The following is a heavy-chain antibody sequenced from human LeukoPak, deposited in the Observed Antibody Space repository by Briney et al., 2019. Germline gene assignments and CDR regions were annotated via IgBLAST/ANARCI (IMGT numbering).Heavy chain of an antibody. CDR3: ARGYCSGDFFTLFDY. J-gene: IGHJ4*02. CDR2: INPNSGGT. CDR1: GYMFTGYY. V-gene: IGHV1-2*02. Sequence: ASVKVSCKASGYMFTGYYMHWVRQAPGQGLEWMGWINPNSGGTNYAQKIQGRVTMTRDTSISTAYMELSSLRSDDTAVYYCARGYCSGDFFTLFDYWGQGTLGTVSS. D-gene: IGHD2-21*02.